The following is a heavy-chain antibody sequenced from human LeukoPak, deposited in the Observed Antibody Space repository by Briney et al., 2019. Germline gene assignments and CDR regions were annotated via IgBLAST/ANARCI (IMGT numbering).Heavy chain of an antibody. J-gene: IGHJ4*02. Sequence: ASVKVSCKASGYTFTGYYMHWVRQAPGQGREWMGWINPNSGGTNYAQKFQGRVTMTRDTSISTAYMELSRLRSDDTAVYYCARGGGPIVVVTADADYWGQGTLVTVSS. CDR1: GYTFTGYY. CDR2: INPNSGGT. V-gene: IGHV1-2*02. CDR3: ARGGGPIVVVTADADY. D-gene: IGHD2-21*02.